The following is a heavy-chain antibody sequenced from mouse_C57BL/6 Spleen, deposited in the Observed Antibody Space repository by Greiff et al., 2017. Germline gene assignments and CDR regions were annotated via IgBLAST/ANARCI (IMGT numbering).Heavy chain of an antibody. Sequence: EVHLVESGGGLVKPGGSLKLSCAASGFTFSDYGMHWVRQAPEKGLEWVAYISSGSSTIYYADTVKGRFTISRDNAKNTLFLQMTRLRSEDTAMYYCARSITTVVATPFYAMDYWGQGTSVTVSS. CDR1: GFTFSDYG. CDR3: ARSITTVVATPFYAMDY. CDR2: ISSGSSTI. J-gene: IGHJ4*01. D-gene: IGHD1-1*01. V-gene: IGHV5-17*01.